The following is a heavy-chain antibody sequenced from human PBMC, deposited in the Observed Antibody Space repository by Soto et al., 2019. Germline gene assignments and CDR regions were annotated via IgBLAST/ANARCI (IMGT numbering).Heavy chain of an antibody. CDR2: INHSGST. J-gene: IGHJ6*02. Sequence: PSESLSRTFGIFGGIFSEYSWSRRRQQPGAGLEWIGEINHSGSTNYNPSLKSRVTISVDTSKNQFSLKLSSVTAADTAVYYCARGPSIAAAGTGYYYYYGMDVWGQGT. V-gene: IGHV4-34*01. CDR3: ARGPSIAAAGTGYYYYYGMDV. CDR1: GGIFSEYS. D-gene: IGHD6-13*01.